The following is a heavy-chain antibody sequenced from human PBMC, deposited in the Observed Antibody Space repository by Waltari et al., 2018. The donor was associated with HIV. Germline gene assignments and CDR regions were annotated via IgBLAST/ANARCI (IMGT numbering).Heavy chain of an antibody. J-gene: IGHJ3*02. CDR1: GNSISGAYY. Sequence: QVQLQESGPGLVKPSETLSLTCAVFGNSISGAYYWGWIRQSPGKGLEWIGSIHHSGRTSYNPSLKSRVTISVDTSKKQFSLNLTSVTAADTALYYCARVRVTLIVAGPFDTWGQGTLVTVSS. D-gene: IGHD3-22*01. V-gene: IGHV4-38-2*01. CDR2: IHHSGRT. CDR3: ARVRVTLIVAGPFDT.